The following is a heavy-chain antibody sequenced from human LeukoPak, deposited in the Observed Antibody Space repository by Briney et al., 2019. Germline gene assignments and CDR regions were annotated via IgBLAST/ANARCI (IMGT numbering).Heavy chain of an antibody. J-gene: IGHJ4*02. D-gene: IGHD3-3*01. CDR3: ARVLRFLEHGVLGSEYDY. CDR1: GGSISSSSYY. CDR2: IYYSGST. Sequence: SETLSLTCTVSGGSISSSSYYWGWIRQPPGKGLEWIGSIYYSGSTYYNPFLKSRVTISVDTSKNQFSLKLSSVTAADTAVYYCARVLRFLEHGVLGSEYDYWGQGTLVTVSS. V-gene: IGHV4-39*07.